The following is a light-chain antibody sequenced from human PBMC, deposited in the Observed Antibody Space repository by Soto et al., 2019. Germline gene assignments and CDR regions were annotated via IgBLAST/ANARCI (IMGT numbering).Light chain of an antibody. Sequence: EIVLTQSPGTLSLSPGERGTLSCRVDQSVSSSYLAWYQQKPGQAPRLLIYGAASRATGIPDRFSGSGSGTDLTLTISRLEPEDFAIYYCQQYGSSPQTFGQGTKVDIK. V-gene: IGKV3-20*01. CDR3: QQYGSSPQT. CDR2: GAA. CDR1: QSVSSSY. J-gene: IGKJ1*01.